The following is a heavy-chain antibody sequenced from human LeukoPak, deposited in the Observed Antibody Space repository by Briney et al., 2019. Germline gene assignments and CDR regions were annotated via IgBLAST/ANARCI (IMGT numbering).Heavy chain of an antibody. V-gene: IGHV3-23*01. Sequence: PGGSLGLSCAASGFTFSSYAMSWVRQAPGKGLEWVSAISGGGGSTYYADSVKGRFTISRDNSKNTLYLQMNSLRAEDTAVYYCAKTPGGTVTTFFDYWGQGTLVTVSS. CDR1: GFTFSSYA. D-gene: IGHD4-17*01. CDR2: ISGGGGST. J-gene: IGHJ4*02. CDR3: AKTPGGTVTTFFDY.